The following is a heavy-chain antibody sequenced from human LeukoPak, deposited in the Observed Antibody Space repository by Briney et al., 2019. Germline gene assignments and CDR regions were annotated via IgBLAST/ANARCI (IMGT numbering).Heavy chain of an antibody. CDR2: SDPEDGET. Sequence: ASVKVSCKVSGYTLTELSMHWGRQAPGKGLEWMGGSDPEDGETIYAQKFQGRVTMTEDTSTDTAYMELSSLRSEDTAVYYCATVGVGATADYAFDIWGQGTMVTVSS. CDR3: ATVGVGATADYAFDI. D-gene: IGHD1-26*01. CDR1: GYTLTELS. V-gene: IGHV1-24*01. J-gene: IGHJ3*02.